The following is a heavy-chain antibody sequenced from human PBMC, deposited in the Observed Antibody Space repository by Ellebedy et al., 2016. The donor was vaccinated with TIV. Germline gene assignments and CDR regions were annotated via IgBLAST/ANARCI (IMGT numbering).Heavy chain of an antibody. J-gene: IGHJ4*02. V-gene: IGHV3-9*01. CDR3: AKDMRPPGVY. CDR1: GFTFDDYA. D-gene: IGHD3-10*01. CDR2: IRWNSGSI. Sequence: SLKISCAASGFTFDDYAMHWVRQAPGKGLEWVSGIRWNSGSIGYADSVKGRFTISRDNAKNSLYLQMTSLTTEDTGLYCCAKDMRPPGVYWGQGTLVTVSS.